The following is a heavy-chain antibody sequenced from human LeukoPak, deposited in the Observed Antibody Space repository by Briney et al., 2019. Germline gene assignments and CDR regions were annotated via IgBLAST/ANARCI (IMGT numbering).Heavy chain of an antibody. CDR2: IRYDGSNK. CDR1: GFTFSSYG. V-gene: IGHV3-30*02. D-gene: IGHD4-11*01. Sequence: GGSLRLSCAASGFTFSSYGMHWVRQAPGKGLEWVAFIRYDGSNKYYADSAKGRFTISRDNSKNTLYLQMNSLRAEDTAVYYCAKERDGTTATFDYWGQGTLVTVSS. J-gene: IGHJ4*02. CDR3: AKERDGTTATFDY.